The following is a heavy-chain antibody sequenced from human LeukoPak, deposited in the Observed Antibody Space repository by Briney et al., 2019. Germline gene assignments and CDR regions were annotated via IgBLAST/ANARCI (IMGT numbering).Heavy chain of an antibody. CDR2: ISSSGSTI. J-gene: IGHJ4*02. V-gene: IGHV3-11*01. Sequence: GGSLRLSCAASGFTFSDYYMSWIRQAPGKGLGWVSYISSSGSTIYYADSVKGRFTISRDNAKNSLYLQMNSLRAEDTAVYYCAGAKGSTYYYGSSGYYHRGFDYWGQGTLVTVSS. CDR3: AGAKGSTYYYGSSGYYHRGFDY. D-gene: IGHD3-22*01. CDR1: GFTFSDYY.